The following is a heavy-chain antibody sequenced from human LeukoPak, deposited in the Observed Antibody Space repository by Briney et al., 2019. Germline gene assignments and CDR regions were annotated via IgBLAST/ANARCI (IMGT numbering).Heavy chain of an antibody. J-gene: IGHJ5*02. V-gene: IGHV1-69*13. CDR3: ARDRDYYGSGSYYWFDP. CDR1: GGTFSSYA. Sequence: SVKVSCTASGGTFSSYAISWVRQAPGQGLEWMGGIIPIFGTANYAQKFQGRVTITADESTSTAYMELSSLRSEDTAVYYCARDRDYYGSGSYYWFDPWGQGTLVTVSS. D-gene: IGHD3-10*01. CDR2: IIPIFGTA.